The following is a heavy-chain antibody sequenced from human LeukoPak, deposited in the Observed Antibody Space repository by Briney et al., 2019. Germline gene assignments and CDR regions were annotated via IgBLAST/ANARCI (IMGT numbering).Heavy chain of an antibody. CDR1: GGSISSYY. Sequence: SETLSLTCNVSGGSISSYYWSWIRQPAGKGLEWIGRIYTSGSTNYNPSLKSRVTISVDKSKNQFSLKLSSVTAADTAVYYCARDPGSGYYYRAFDYWGQGTLVTVSS. CDR3: ARDPGSGYYYRAFDY. J-gene: IGHJ4*02. CDR2: IYTSGST. V-gene: IGHV4-4*07. D-gene: IGHD3-22*01.